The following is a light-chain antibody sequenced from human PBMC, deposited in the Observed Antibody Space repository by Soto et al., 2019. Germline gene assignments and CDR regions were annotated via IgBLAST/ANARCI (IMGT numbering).Light chain of an antibody. CDR1: GSIARY. Sequence: DIQMTQSPSSLSAFVGDKVTITCRATGSIARYLNWYQQKPGQAPRVLITAASTLESGVPSRFSGSGSGTDFTLTINNLQPEDFATYYCQRTYNAPFTFGPGTKVSIK. J-gene: IGKJ3*01. CDR2: AAS. CDR3: QRTYNAPFT. V-gene: IGKV1-39*01.